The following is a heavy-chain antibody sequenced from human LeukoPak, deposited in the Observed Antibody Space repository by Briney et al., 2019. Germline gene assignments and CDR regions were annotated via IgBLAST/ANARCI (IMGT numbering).Heavy chain of an antibody. D-gene: IGHD5-24*01. Sequence: GGSLRLSCAASGFTFSSYAMSWVRQAPGKGLEWVSDISASGGRTYDADSVKGRFTISRDNSKNTLFLQMNSLRAGDTAKYYCAKRVSSRERGYRLDYWGQGTLVTVSA. CDR2: ISASGGRT. CDR1: GFTFSSYA. V-gene: IGHV3-23*01. CDR3: AKRVSSRERGYRLDY. J-gene: IGHJ4*02.